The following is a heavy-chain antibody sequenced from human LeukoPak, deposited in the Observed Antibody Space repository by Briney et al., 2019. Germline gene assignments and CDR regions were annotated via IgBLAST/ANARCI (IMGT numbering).Heavy chain of an antibody. J-gene: IGHJ5*02. CDR1: GGSISNNF. V-gene: IGHV4-4*07. CDR2: IYSSGST. D-gene: IGHD6-19*01. Sequence: PSETLSLTCTVSGGSISNNFWTWIRQPAGKGLEYIGRIYSSGSTHYNPSLKSRVTMPVDTSKNQFSLKLTSVTVADTALYYCARDRGFSSGHGGWFDPWGQGTLVTVSS. CDR3: ARDRGFSSGHGGWFDP.